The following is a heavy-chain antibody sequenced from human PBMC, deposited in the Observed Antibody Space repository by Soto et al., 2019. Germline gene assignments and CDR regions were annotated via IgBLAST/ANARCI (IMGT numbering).Heavy chain of an antibody. J-gene: IGHJ6*02. CDR2: IVVGSGNT. V-gene: IGHV1-58*01. CDR3: AECYGFWEWEYYGMDV. Sequence: GASVKVSCKASGFTFTSSAVQWVRQARGQRLEWIGWIVVGSGNTNYAQKFQERVTITRDMSTSTAYMELSSLRSEDTAVYYCAECYGFWEWEYYGMDVGGQGTRFTVP. D-gene: IGHD3-3*01. CDR1: GFTFTSSA.